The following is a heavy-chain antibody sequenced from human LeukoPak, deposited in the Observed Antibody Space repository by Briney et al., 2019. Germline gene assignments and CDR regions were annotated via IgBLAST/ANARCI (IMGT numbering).Heavy chain of an antibody. CDR2: INPNSGAS. D-gene: IGHD4-17*01. J-gene: IGHJ4*02. Sequence: ASVKVSCKASGYTFAGYYIHWVRQAPGQGLEWMGWINPNSGASRSAQKFQGRVTMTRDTSDNTAYMELRSLRSDDTAVYYCARVIGYGDYGCFDYWGQGTLVTVSS. V-gene: IGHV1-2*02. CDR1: GYTFAGYY. CDR3: ARVIGYGDYGCFDY.